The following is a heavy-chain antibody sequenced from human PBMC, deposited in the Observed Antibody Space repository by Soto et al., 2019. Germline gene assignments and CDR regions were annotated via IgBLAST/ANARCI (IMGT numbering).Heavy chain of an antibody. J-gene: IGHJ4*02. CDR3: AGEKVGTTGIDF. D-gene: IGHD1-26*01. CDR2: MNPNSGNT. Sequence: QAQLVQSGAEVKKPGASVKVSCKASGYTFTGYDINWVRQATGQGLEWMGWMNPNSGNTGYAQNFQGRVTMARDTSITTAYMELTSLRDEDSAVYYCAGEKVGTTGIDFWGQGTLVTVSS. CDR1: GYTFTGYD. V-gene: IGHV1-8*01.